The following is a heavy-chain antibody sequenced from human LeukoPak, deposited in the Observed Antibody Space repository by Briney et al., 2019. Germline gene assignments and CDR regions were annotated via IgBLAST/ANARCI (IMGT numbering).Heavy chain of an antibody. J-gene: IGHJ3*02. CDR2: MHYSGST. D-gene: IGHD1-26*01. CDR1: GGSIRSSY. Sequence: SETLSLTCTVSGGSIRSSYWSWIRQPPGKGLEWIGHMHYSGSTNYNPSLKSRVAMSVDTSKNQCSLKLSSVTAADTAVYYCARRVWATSISRDAFDIWGQGTMVTASS. V-gene: IGHV4-59*01. CDR3: ARRVWATSISRDAFDI.